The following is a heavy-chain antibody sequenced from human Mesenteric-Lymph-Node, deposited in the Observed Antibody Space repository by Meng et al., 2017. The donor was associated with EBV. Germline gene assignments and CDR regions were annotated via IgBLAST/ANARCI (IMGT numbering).Heavy chain of an antibody. J-gene: IGHJ5*02. Sequence: QLSESGPVRGKPSQPLSLLGAVWGGSIRRCGDSWSWIRQPPGKGLEWIGYIYHSGSTYYNPSLKSRVTISVDRSKNQFSLKLSSVTAADTAVYYCARCIAAAGPSWFDPWGQGTLVTVSS. CDR1: GGSIRRCGDS. CDR2: IYHSGST. D-gene: IGHD6-13*01. CDR3: ARCIAAAGPSWFDP. V-gene: IGHV4-30-2*01.